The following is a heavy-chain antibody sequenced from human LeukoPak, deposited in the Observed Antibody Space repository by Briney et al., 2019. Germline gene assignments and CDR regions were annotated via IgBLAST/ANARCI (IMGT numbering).Heavy chain of an antibody. CDR1: GFTFSSYW. Sequence: GGSLRLSCAASGFTFSSYWMQWVRQAPGKGLVWVSRINSDGSSTSYADSVKGRLTISRDNAKNTLYLQMNSLRAEDTAVYYCARYFPALAAFDIWGQGTMVTVSS. D-gene: IGHD3-9*01. J-gene: IGHJ3*02. CDR3: ARYFPALAAFDI. CDR2: INSDGSST. V-gene: IGHV3-74*01.